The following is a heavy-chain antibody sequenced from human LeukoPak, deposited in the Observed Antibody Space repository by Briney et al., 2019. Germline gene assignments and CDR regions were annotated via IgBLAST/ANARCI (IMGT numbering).Heavy chain of an antibody. J-gene: IGHJ1*01. V-gene: IGHV1-2*02. CDR1: GYTFTGYY. CDR2: INPNSGGT. D-gene: IGHD3-22*01. Sequence: GASVKVSCKASGYTFTGYYMHWVRQAPGQGLEWMGWINPNSGGTNYAQKFQGRVTMTRDTSISTAYMELSRLRSDDTAVYYCARGPRVRYYHDSSGYYHKYFQHWGQGTLVTVSS. CDR3: ARGPRVRYYHDSSGYYHKYFQH.